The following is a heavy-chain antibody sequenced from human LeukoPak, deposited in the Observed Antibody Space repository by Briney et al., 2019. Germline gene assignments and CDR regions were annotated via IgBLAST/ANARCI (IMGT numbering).Heavy chain of an antibody. D-gene: IGHD3-10*01. CDR2: ISYDGSNK. V-gene: IGHV3-30*03. CDR3: AASGSFQALKY. J-gene: IGHJ4*02. CDR1: GFTFSSYG. Sequence: GGSLRLSCAASGFTFSSYGMHWVRQAPGKGLEWVAVISYDGSNKYYADSVKGRFTISRDSSKGTLYLQMNSLRAEDTAVYHCAASGSFQALKYWGQGTLVTVSS.